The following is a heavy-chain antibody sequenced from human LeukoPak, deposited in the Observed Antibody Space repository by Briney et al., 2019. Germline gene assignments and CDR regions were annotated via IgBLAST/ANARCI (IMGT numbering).Heavy chain of an antibody. CDR3: ARQHEILTGYAFDI. CDR2: ISYSGRT. Sequence: SETLSLTCTVSGGSISSSNYYWGWIRQPPGKGLEWIGSISYSGRTHYNPSLMSRITISVDTSKNQFSLKLSSVTAADAAVYYCARQHEILTGYAFDIRGQGTVVTVSP. CDR1: GGSISSSNYY. D-gene: IGHD3-9*01. J-gene: IGHJ3*02. V-gene: IGHV4-39*01.